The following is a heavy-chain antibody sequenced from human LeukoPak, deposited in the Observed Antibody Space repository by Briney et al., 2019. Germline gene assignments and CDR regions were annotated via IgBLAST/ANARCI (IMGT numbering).Heavy chain of an antibody. J-gene: IGHJ4*02. CDR3: ARDGGGISGWFDGYFDY. Sequence: GGSLRLSCAASGFTFSNAWMSWVRQAPGKGLEWVGRIKSKTAGGTTDYAAPVKGRFTISRDDSKNTLYLQMNSLRAEDTAVYYCARDGGGISGWFDGYFDYWGQGTLVTVSS. D-gene: IGHD6-19*01. CDR2: IKSKTAGGTT. CDR1: GFTFSNAW. V-gene: IGHV3-15*01.